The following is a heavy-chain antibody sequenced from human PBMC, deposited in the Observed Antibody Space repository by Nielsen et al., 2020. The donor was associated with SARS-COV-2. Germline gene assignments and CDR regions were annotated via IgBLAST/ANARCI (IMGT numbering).Heavy chain of an antibody. CDR2: IKQDGSEK. D-gene: IGHD6-13*01. Sequence: GESLKISCAASGFTFSSYWMSWVRQAPGKGLEWVANIKQDGSEKYYVDSVKGRFTISRDNAKNSLYLQMNSLRAEDTAVYYCAREDLLKSSSWYGDYYYYGMDVWDQGTTVTVSS. CDR1: GFTFSSYW. V-gene: IGHV3-7*05. CDR3: AREDLLKSSSWYGDYYYYGMDV. J-gene: IGHJ6*02.